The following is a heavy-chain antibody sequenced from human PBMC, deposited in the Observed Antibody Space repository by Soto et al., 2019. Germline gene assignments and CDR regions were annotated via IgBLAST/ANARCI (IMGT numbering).Heavy chain of an antibody. Sequence: EVQLLESGGGLVQPGESLRLSCAASGFTFSSYAMSWVRQAPGKGLEWVSVIIGSDDSTYYADSVKGRFTISRDNSKNTLYLQMHSLRAEDTAVYYCAKRSSSSTFDYWGQGTLVTVSS. D-gene: IGHD6-6*01. CDR1: GFTFSSYA. V-gene: IGHV3-23*01. CDR2: IIGSDDST. CDR3: AKRSSSSTFDY. J-gene: IGHJ4*02.